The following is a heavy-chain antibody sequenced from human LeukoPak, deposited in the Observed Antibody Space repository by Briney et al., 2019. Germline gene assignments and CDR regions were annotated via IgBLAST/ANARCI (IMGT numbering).Heavy chain of an antibody. CDR3: AREIVATIEGNWFDP. CDR1: GFTFSDYY. V-gene: IGHV3-11*01. Sequence: GGSLRLSCAASGFTFSDYYMSWIRQAPGKGLEWVSYISSSGSTIYYADSVKGRFTISRDNAKNSLYLQMYSLRAEDTAVYYCAREIVATIEGNWFDPWGQGTLVTVSS. CDR2: ISSSGSTI. J-gene: IGHJ5*02. D-gene: IGHD5-12*01.